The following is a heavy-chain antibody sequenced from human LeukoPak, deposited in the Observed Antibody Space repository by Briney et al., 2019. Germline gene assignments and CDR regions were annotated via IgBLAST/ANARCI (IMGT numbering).Heavy chain of an antibody. CDR3: AKGHSDYGTGFDL. J-gene: IGHJ4*02. Sequence: GGSLRLSCSASGFTFSSYGMSWVRQAPGKGLEWVSVISGSDGSTYYVDSVKGRFAISRDNSKNTLYLQMNSLRADDTAVYYCAKGHSDYGTGFDLWGQGTLVTVSS. CDR2: ISGSDGST. CDR1: GFTFSSYG. V-gene: IGHV3-23*01. D-gene: IGHD4-17*01.